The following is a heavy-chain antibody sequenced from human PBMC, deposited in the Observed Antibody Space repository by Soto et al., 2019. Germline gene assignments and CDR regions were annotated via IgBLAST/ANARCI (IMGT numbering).Heavy chain of an antibody. V-gene: IGHV3-11*01. CDR3: ARMGSGYDLVL. Sequence: PGGSLRLSCAVSGFXFSDYYMSWIRQAPGKGLEWVSKISSSGATTDYADSVKGRFTISRDNAKNSLYLQMNSLRVEDMAVYYCARMGSGYDLVLWGQGTLVTVSS. D-gene: IGHD5-12*01. CDR1: GFXFSDYY. J-gene: IGHJ4*02. CDR2: ISSSGATT.